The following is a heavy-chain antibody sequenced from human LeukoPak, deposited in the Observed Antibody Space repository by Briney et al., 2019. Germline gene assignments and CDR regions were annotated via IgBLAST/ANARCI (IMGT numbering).Heavy chain of an antibody. CDR3: ARGGDYYDSSGYYDDAFDI. CDR2: INPNSGGT. D-gene: IGHD3-22*01. CDR1: GYTFTGYY. Sequence: ASVKVSCKASGYTFTGYYMHWVRQAPGQGLEWMGWINPNSGGTNYAQKFQGRVAMTRDTSISTAYMELSRLRSGDTAVYYCARGGDYYDSSGYYDDAFDIWSQGTMVTVSS. J-gene: IGHJ3*02. V-gene: IGHV1-2*02.